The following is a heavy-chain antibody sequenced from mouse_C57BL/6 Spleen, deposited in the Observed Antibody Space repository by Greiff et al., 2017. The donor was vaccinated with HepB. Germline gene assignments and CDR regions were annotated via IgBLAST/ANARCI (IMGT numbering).Heavy chain of an antibody. V-gene: IGHV1-19*01. J-gene: IGHJ1*03. Sequence: EVKLQESGPVLVKPGASVKMSCKASGYTFTDYYMNWVKQSHGKSLEWIGVINPYNGGTSYNQKFKGKATLTVDKSSSTAYMELNSLTSEDSAVYYCARAPIYYGYDGPCVWGTGTTVTVSS. CDR1: GYTFTDYY. CDR2: INPYNGGT. CDR3: ARAPIYYGYDGPCV. D-gene: IGHD2-2*01.